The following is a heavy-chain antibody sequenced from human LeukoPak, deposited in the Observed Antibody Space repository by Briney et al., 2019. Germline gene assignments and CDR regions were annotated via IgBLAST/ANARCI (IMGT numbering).Heavy chain of an antibody. V-gene: IGHV7-4-1*02. CDR1: GYTFTSYA. J-gene: IGHJ3*02. CDR3: ARDEPFKDCSGGSCYRFRDAFDI. CDR2: INTNTGNP. Sequence: GASVKVSCKASGYTFTSYAMNWVRQAPGQGLEWMGWINTNTGNPTYAQGFTGRFVFSLDTSVSTAYLQISSLKAEDTAAYYCARDEPFKDCSGGSCYRFRDAFDIWGQGTMVTVSS. D-gene: IGHD2-15*01.